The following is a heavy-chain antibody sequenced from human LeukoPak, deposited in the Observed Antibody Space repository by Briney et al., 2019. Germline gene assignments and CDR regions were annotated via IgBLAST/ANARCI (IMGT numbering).Heavy chain of an antibody. CDR3: ARNGGNRNWFDS. D-gene: IGHD4-23*01. Sequence: GTPPKISWKGSGYSFTSYWIGWVRQMPGQRLEWMGITYPGDSDNRYSPSFQGQFTISADKSISTAYLRWSSLKASDTAMYYCARNGGNRNWFDSWGQGTVVTVSA. V-gene: IGHV5-51*01. CDR2: TYPGDSDN. CDR1: GYSFTSYW. J-gene: IGHJ5*01.